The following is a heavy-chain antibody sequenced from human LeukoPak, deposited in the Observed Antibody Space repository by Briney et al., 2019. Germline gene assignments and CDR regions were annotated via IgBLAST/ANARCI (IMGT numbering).Heavy chain of an antibody. CDR2: ISSSSSYI. V-gene: IGHV3-21*01. D-gene: IGHD1-26*01. J-gene: IGHJ4*02. CDR1: GFTFSRYS. Sequence: GGSLRLSWAASGFTFSRYSMNWVRQAPEKGLEWVSSISSSSSYIKYADSVKGRFTISRDNAKNSLYLQMNSLRAEDTAVYYCARDDGSYSRSPGFDYWGQGTLVTVSS. CDR3: ARDDGSYSRSPGFDY.